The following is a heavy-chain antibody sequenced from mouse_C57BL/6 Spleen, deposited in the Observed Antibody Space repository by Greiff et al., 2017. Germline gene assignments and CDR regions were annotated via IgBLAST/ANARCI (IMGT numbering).Heavy chain of an antibody. CDR3: TASNSFYYARDY. CDR1: GFTFSNYW. CDR2: IRLKSDNYAT. Sequence: EVQLQESGGGLVQPGGSMKLSCVASGFTFSNYWMNWVRQSPEKGLEWVAQIRLKSDNYATHYAESVKGRFTNSRDDSKSSVYLQMNNLRAEDTGIYYCTASNSFYYARDYWGQGTSVTVSS. J-gene: IGHJ4*01. V-gene: IGHV6-3*01. D-gene: IGHD2-5*01.